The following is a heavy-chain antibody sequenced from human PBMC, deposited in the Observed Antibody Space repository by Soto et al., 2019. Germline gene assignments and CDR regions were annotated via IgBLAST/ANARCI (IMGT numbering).Heavy chain of an antibody. J-gene: IGHJ6*02. CDR1: GYTFTRYY. D-gene: IGHD1-1*01. CDR3: ARDLALRLESRRGAYYYYGMDV. CDR2: INPSGGST. V-gene: IGHV1-46*01. Sequence: GASVKVSCKASGYTFTRYYMHWVRQAPGQGLEWMGIINPSGGSTSYAQKFQGRVTMTRDTSTSTVYMELSSLRSEDTAVYYCARDLALRLESRRGAYYYYGMDVWGQGTTVTVSS.